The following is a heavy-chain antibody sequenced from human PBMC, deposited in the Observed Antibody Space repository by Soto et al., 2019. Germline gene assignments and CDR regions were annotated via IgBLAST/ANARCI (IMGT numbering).Heavy chain of an antibody. CDR3: AKDLAEQPNWNDPLEPDY. V-gene: IGHV3-23*01. CDR2: IVGSGAT. J-gene: IGHJ4*02. Sequence: GSLRLSCAASGFTSSSYAMSWVRQSPGKGLEWVSTIVGSGATYYIDSVRGRFAISRDNSKNTLYLQMNSLRAEDTAVYYCAKDLAEQPNWNDPLEPDYWGQGTLVTVSS. CDR1: GFTSSSYA. D-gene: IGHD1-20*01.